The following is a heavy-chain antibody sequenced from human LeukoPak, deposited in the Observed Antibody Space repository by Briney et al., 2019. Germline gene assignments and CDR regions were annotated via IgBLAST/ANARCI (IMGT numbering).Heavy chain of an antibody. CDR1: GGSISSYY. V-gene: IGHV4-59*01. J-gene: IGHJ6*03. CDR2: IYYSGRT. CDR3: ARSSGSYDYYYYMDV. Sequence: SETLSLTCTVSGGSISSYYWSWIRQPPGKGLEWIGHIYYSGRTDYNPSLKSRVTISVDTSKNQVSLKLSSVTAADTAVYSCARSSGSYDYYYYMDVWGKGTTVTVSS. D-gene: IGHD3-22*01.